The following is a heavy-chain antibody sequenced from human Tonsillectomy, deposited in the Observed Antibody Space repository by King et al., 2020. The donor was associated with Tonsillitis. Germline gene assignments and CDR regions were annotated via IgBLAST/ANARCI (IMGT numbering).Heavy chain of an antibody. Sequence: VQLVESGGGLVQPGGSLRLSCAASGFTFSSYAMSWVRQAPGKGLEWVSAISGSGGSTYYADSVKGRFTISRDNSKNTLYLQMNSLRAEDTAVYYCAKPQTLTGPHPRGDAFDIWGQGTMVTVSS. CDR1: GFTFSSYA. CDR3: AKPQTLTGPHPRGDAFDI. D-gene: IGHD2-8*02. V-gene: IGHV3-23*04. CDR2: ISGSGGST. J-gene: IGHJ3*02.